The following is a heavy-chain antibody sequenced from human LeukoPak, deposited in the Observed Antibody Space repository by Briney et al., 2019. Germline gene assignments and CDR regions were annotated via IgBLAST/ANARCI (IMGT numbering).Heavy chain of an antibody. V-gene: IGHV5-51*01. Sequence: PGESLKISCKGSGYSFNRYWIGWVRQMPGKGLEWMGNIYPGDSHTKYSPSFQGQVTISADRSTSTAYLQWSSLKASDTAMYYCARQAGSSNYYYYYMDVWGKGTTVTVSS. D-gene: IGHD6-6*01. J-gene: IGHJ6*03. CDR3: ARQAGSSNYYYYYMDV. CDR2: IYPGDSHT. CDR1: GYSFNRYW.